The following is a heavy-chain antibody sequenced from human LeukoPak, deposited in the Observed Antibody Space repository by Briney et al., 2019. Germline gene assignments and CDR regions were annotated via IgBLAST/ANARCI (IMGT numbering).Heavy chain of an antibody. Sequence: PGGSLRLSCAASGFTFSSYAMSWVRRAPGKGLEWVSSISGSGGTTNYADSVKGRFTVSRDNFKNTLYLQLNSLRAEDTAVYYCAKAARYSSSWDYFDFWGQGTLVTVSS. CDR3: AKAARYSSSWDYFDF. V-gene: IGHV3-23*01. CDR2: ISGSGGTT. CDR1: GFTFSSYA. D-gene: IGHD6-13*01. J-gene: IGHJ4*02.